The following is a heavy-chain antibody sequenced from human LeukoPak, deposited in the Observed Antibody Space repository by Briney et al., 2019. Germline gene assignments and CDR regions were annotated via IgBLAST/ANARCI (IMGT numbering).Heavy chain of an antibody. CDR3: AKVWDYGDLYNFDY. V-gene: IGHV3-23*01. CDR2: ISGSGGST. D-gene: IGHD4-17*01. J-gene: IGHJ4*02. CDR1: GFTFSSYG. Sequence: GGSLRLSCAASGFTFSSYGMSWVRQAPGKGLEWVSAISGSGGSTYYADSVKGRFTISRDNSKNTLYLQMNSLRAEDTAVYYCAKVWDYGDLYNFDYWGQGTLVTVSS.